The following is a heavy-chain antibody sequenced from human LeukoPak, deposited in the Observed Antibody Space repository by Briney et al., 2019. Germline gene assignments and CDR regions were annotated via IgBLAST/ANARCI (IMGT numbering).Heavy chain of an antibody. J-gene: IGHJ5*02. CDR3: AKGDFWSGYSGFDP. Sequence: GGSLRLSCAASEFTFSSYAMSWVRQAPGKGLEWVSAISGSGGSTYYADSVKGRFTISRDNSKNTLYLQMNSLRAEDTAVYYCAKGDFWSGYSGFDPWGQGTLVTVSS. CDR2: ISGSGGST. CDR1: EFTFSSYA. D-gene: IGHD3-3*01. V-gene: IGHV3-23*01.